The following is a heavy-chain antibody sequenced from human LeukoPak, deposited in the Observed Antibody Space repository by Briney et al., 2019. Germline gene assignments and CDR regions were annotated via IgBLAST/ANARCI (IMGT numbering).Heavy chain of an antibody. D-gene: IGHD3-22*01. CDR3: ARDRLWDYDSSGYYRVFDY. J-gene: IGHJ4*02. V-gene: IGHV4-59*01. Sequence: SETLSLTCTVSGGSISSYYWSWIRQPPGKGLEWIGYIYYSGSTNYNPSLKSRVTISVDTSKNQFSLKLSSVTAADTAVYYCARDRLWDYDSSGYYRVFDYWGQGTLVTVSS. CDR2: IYYSGST. CDR1: GGSISSYY.